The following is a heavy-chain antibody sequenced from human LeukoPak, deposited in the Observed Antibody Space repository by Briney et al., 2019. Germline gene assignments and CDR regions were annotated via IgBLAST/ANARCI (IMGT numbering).Heavy chain of an antibody. V-gene: IGHV5-51*01. J-gene: IGHJ4*02. CDR2: IYPGDSDT. Sequence: GESLKISCKGSGYRFTSYWIGWVRQMPGKGLEWMGIIYPGDSDTRYSPSFQGQVTISADKSISTAYMQWSSLQASDTAMYYCAIGGDSSTSCYRCFNYWAREPWSPSPQ. CDR1: GYRFTSYW. D-gene: IGHD2-2*02. CDR3: AIGGDSSTSCYRCFNY.